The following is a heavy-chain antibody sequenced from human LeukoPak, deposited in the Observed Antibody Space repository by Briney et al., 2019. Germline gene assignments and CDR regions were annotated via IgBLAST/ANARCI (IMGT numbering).Heavy chain of an antibody. CDR2: ISSSGSTI. J-gene: IGHJ6*03. V-gene: IGHV3-48*03. Sequence: PGGSLRLSCAASGVTFSSYEMNWVRQAPGKGLEWVSYISSSGSTIYYADSVKGRFTISRDNAKNSLYLQMNSLRAEDTAVYYCAKQYSSSWYSEGYYYYYYMDVWGKGTTVTISS. CDR3: AKQYSSSWYSEGYYYYYYMDV. CDR1: GVTFSSYE. D-gene: IGHD6-13*01.